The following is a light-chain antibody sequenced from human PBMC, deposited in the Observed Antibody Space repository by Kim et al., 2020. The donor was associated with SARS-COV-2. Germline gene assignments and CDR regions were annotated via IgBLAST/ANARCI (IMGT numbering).Light chain of an antibody. J-gene: IGLJ2*01. Sequence: ELTQPPSASGTPGQKVAISCSGSSTNIGINVVNWYQQLPGTAPKLLMFDNNQRPSGVPDRFSGSKSGTSASLAISGLQSEDEADYYCATWDGSLHGVVFGGGTKPTVL. CDR1: STNIGINV. CDR3: ATWDGSLHGVV. V-gene: IGLV1-44*01. CDR2: DNN.